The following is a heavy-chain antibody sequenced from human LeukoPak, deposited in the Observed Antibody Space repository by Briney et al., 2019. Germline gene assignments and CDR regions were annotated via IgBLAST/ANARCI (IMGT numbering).Heavy chain of an antibody. D-gene: IGHD2-2*01. Sequence: SETLSLTCTVSGGSISSSSYYWGWIRQPPGKGLEWIGSIYYSGSTYYNPSLKSRVTISVDTSKNQFSLKLSSVTAADTAVYYCARGSSRFDIVVVPAAHQAVGMDVWGQGTTVTVSS. CDR2: IYYSGST. CDR3: ARGSSRFDIVVVPAAHQAVGMDV. J-gene: IGHJ6*02. CDR1: GGSISSSSYY. V-gene: IGHV4-39*07.